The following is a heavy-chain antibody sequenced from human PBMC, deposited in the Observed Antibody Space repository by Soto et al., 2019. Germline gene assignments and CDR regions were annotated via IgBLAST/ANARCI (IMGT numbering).Heavy chain of an antibody. CDR2: ISYDGSNK. CDR1: GFTFSSYG. D-gene: IGHD6-25*01. Sequence: GGSLRLSCAASGFTFSSYGMHWVRQAPGKGLEWVAVISYDGSNKYYADSVKGRFTISRDNSKNTLYLQMNSLRAEDTAVYYCAKDRGSVAYYYVDVWGKGTTVTVSS. J-gene: IGHJ6*03. CDR3: AKDRGSVAYYYVDV. V-gene: IGHV3-30*18.